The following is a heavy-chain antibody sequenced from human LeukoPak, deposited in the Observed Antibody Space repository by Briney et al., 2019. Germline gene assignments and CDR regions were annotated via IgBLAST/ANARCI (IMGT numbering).Heavy chain of an antibody. CDR3: ARHPVVTGSWAYYFDY. V-gene: IGHV4-59*08. D-gene: IGHD1-1*01. Sequence: PSETLSLTCAVSGGSISNYYWSWIRQAPGTAPQWLGYIYYSGFTNYNPSLQSRVTMSIDRSKNQFSLTLSSVTAADTAVYYCARHPVVTGSWAYYFDYWGQGILVTVSS. CDR2: IYYSGFT. CDR1: GGSISNYY. J-gene: IGHJ4*02.